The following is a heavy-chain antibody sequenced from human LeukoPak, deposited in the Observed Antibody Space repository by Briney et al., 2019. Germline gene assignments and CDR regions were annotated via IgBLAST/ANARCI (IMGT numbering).Heavy chain of an antibody. V-gene: IGHV3-11*04. CDR1: GFTFSDYY. Sequence: RSGGSLRLCCAASGFTFSDYYMSWIRQAPGKGLEWVSYISSSASTIYYADSVKGRFTISRDNAKNSLYLQMNSLRAEDTAVYYCAREVGDYDFWSGYNSGYFDYWGQGTLVTVSS. CDR3: AREVGDYDFWSGYNSGYFDY. J-gene: IGHJ4*02. CDR2: ISSSASTI. D-gene: IGHD3-3*01.